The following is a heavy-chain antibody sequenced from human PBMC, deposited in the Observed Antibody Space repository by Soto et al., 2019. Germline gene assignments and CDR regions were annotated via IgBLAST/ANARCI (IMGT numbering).Heavy chain of an antibody. CDR1: GFSVSSNY. CDR2: IYSGGST. CDR3: ARRYSSGWHFDY. J-gene: IGHJ4*02. D-gene: IGHD6-19*01. V-gene: IGHV3-53*01. Sequence: GGSLRLSCAASGFSVSSNYMSWVRQAPGKGLEWVSVIYSGGSTYYADSVKGRFTISRDNSKNTLYLQMNSLRAEDTAVYYCARRYSSGWHFDYRGQRTLVTVAS.